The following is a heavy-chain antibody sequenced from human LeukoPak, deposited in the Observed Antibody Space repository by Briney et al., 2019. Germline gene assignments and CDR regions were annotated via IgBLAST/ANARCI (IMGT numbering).Heavy chain of an antibody. D-gene: IGHD6-19*01. CDR2: IIPIFGTA. Sequence: SVKVSCKASGCTFSSYAISWVRQAPGQGLELMGGIIPIFGTANYAQKVQGRVTITADKSTSTAYMELSSLRSEDTAVYCCARGGYSSGWYGALYYWGQGTLVTVSS. CDR1: GCTFSSYA. V-gene: IGHV1-69*06. CDR3: ARGGYSSGWYGALYY. J-gene: IGHJ4*02.